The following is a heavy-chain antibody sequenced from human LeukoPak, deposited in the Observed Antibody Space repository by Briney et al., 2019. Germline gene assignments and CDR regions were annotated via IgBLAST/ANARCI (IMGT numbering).Heavy chain of an antibody. CDR2: INHSGST. CDR3: ASEYYYDSSGYYYEYFQH. J-gene: IGHJ1*01. Sequence: SETLSLTCAVNGGSFSGYYWSWIRQPPGKGLEWIGEINHSGSTNYNPSLKSRVTISVDTSKNQFSLKLSSVTAADTAVYYCASEYYYDSSGYYYEYFQHWGQGTLVTVSS. V-gene: IGHV4-34*01. CDR1: GGSFSGYY. D-gene: IGHD3-22*01.